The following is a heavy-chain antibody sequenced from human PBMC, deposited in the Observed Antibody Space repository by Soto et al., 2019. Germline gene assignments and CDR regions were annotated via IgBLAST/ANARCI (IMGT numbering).Heavy chain of an antibody. CDR1: GFTFTSYW. Sequence: GGSLRLSCAASGFTFTSYWMKWFRQAPGKGLEWVANIKQDGSEKYYVDSVKGRFTISRDNAKNSLYLQMNSLRVEDTAVYYCARWPQLEPRFDYWGQGTLVTVSS. CDR3: ARWPQLEPRFDY. J-gene: IGHJ4*02. D-gene: IGHD1-1*01. CDR2: IKQDGSEK. V-gene: IGHV3-7*03.